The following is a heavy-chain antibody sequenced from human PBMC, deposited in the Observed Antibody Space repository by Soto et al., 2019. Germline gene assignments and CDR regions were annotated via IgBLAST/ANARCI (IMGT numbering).Heavy chain of an antibody. CDR3: AGSYGDLNWYFDL. J-gene: IGHJ2*01. CDR1: GGSISSYY. D-gene: IGHD4-17*01. V-gene: IGHV4-59*01. Sequence: SETLSLTCTVSGGSISSYYWSWIRQPPGKGLEWIGYIYYSGSTNYNPSLKSRVTISVYTSKNQFSLKLSSVTAADTAVYYCAGSYGDLNWYFDLWGRGTLVTVS. CDR2: IYYSGST.